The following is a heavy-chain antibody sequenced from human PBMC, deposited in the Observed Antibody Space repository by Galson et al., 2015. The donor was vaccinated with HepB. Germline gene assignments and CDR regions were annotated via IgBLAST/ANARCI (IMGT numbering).Heavy chain of an antibody. Sequence: SLRLSCAASGFTFSDYYMEWVRQAPGKGLEWVGRVRHKARRYTTDYVTSVEGRFTISRDVSKNSLYLQMDSLKTEDTAVYYCSRTLPGIDLDYWGQGTLVTVSS. CDR2: VRHKARRYTT. J-gene: IGHJ4*02. V-gene: IGHV3-72*01. CDR3: SRTLPGIDLDY. CDR1: GFTFSDYY. D-gene: IGHD3-3*02.